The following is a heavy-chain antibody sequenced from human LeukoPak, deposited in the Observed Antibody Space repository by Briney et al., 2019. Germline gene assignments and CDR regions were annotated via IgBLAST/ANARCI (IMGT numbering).Heavy chain of an antibody. CDR1: GGSISSSSYY. J-gene: IGHJ4*02. CDR3: ARRTARSFWSGYYDYYFDY. V-gene: IGHV4-39*01. Sequence: SETLSLTCTVSGGSISSSSYYWGWIRQPPGKGLEWIGSIYYSGSTYYNPSLKSRVTISVDTSKNQFSLKLSSVTAADTAVYYCARRTARSFWSGYYDYYFDYWSQGTLVTVSS. D-gene: IGHD3-3*01. CDR2: IYYSGST.